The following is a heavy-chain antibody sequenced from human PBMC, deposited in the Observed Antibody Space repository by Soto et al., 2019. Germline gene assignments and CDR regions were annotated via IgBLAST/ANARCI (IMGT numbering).Heavy chain of an antibody. CDR3: ARADTYYYDSSGYYYYYGMDV. D-gene: IGHD3-22*01. CDR2: IIPILGIA. J-gene: IGHJ6*02. V-gene: IGHV1-69*10. CDR1: GGTFSSYA. Sequence: ASVKVSCKASGGTFSSYAISWERQAPGQGLEWMGGIIPILGIANYAQKFQGRVTITADKSTSTAYMELSSLRSEDTAVYYCARADTYYYDSSGYYYYYGMDVWGQGTTVTVSS.